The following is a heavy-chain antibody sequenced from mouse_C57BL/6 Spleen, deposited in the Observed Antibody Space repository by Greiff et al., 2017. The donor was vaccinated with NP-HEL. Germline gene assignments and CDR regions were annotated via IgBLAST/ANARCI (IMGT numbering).Heavy chain of an antibody. CDR3: ARDVLFDY. Sequence: EVQVVESGGGLVKPGGSLKLSCAASGFTFSDYGMHWVRQAPEKGLVWVAYISSGSSTIYYADTVKGRFTISRDNAKNTLFLQMTSLRSEDTAMYYCARDVLFDYWGQGTTLTVSS. V-gene: IGHV5-17*01. CDR1: GFTFSDYG. CDR2: ISSGSSTI. J-gene: IGHJ2*01.